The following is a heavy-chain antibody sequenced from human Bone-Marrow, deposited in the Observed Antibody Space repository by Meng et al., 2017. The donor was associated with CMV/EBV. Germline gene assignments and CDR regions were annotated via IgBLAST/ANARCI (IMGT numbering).Heavy chain of an antibody. J-gene: IGHJ3*02. Sequence: SVKVSCKASGGTFSSYAISWVRQAPGQGLEWMGGIIPIFGTANYAQKFQGRVTITTEESTSTAYMELSSLRSEDTAVYYCARVGFHSSSLLSGAFDIWGQGTMVTVSS. CDR2: IIPIFGTA. CDR3: ARVGFHSSSLLSGAFDI. D-gene: IGHD6-6*01. CDR1: GGTFSSYA. V-gene: IGHV1-69*05.